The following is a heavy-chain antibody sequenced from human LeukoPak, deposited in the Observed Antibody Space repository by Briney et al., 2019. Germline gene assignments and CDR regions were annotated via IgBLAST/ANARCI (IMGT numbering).Heavy chain of an antibody. CDR1: GDTFTHYI. CDR2: ISAYNNYT. V-gene: IGHV1-18*01. CDR3: AREGADDHGRLQWFDP. Sequence: ASVKVSCKASGDTFTHYIINWVRQAPGQGLEWMGKISAYNNYTTYAQKFQGRIAMTTDTSTNTAYIDLRSLRSDDTTFYYCAREGADDHGRLQWFDPWGQGTLVTVSS. D-gene: IGHD4-17*01. J-gene: IGHJ5*02.